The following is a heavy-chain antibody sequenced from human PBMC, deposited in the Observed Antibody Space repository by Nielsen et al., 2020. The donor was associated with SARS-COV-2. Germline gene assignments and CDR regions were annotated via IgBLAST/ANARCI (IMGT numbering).Heavy chain of an antibody. CDR2: IDPGDSYT. CDR1: GYTFTTYW. Sequence: GESLTISCQTSGYTFTTYWINWVRQMPGKGLEWMGRIDPGDSYTTYSPSFQGHVTFSVDKSIGAAYLQLRGLKASDTAIYFCVRAHYYATQGYAFDDWGQGTPLTVSS. CDR3: VRAHYYATQGYAFDD. D-gene: IGHD3-10*01. V-gene: IGHV5-10-1*01. J-gene: IGHJ4*02.